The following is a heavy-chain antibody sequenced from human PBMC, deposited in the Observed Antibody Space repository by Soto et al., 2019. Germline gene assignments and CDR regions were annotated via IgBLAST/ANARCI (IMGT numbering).Heavy chain of an antibody. CDR3: AKSYDSSGY. CDR2: ISGSGGST. Sequence: GGSMRLSCAASGFTFRSYAVRWVRQAPGKGLEWVSAISGSGGSTYYADSVKGRFTISRDNSKNTLYLQMNSLRAEDTAVYYCAKSYDSSGYWGQGTLVTVSS. V-gene: IGHV3-23*01. D-gene: IGHD3-22*01. CDR1: GFTFRSYA. J-gene: IGHJ4*02.